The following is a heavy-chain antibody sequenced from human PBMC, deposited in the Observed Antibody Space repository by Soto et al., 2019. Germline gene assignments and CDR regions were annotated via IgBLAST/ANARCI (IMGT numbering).Heavy chain of an antibody. CDR2: XXXXXXXX. CDR1: GYTFTSYA. V-gene: IGHV1-3*01. Sequence: GASVKVSCKASGYTFTSYAMHWVRQAPGQRLEXXXXXXXXXXXXXXXXXXQGRVTITRDTSASTAYMELSSLRSEDTAVYYCAKGREVVVAATSWFDPWGQGTLVTVSS. J-gene: IGHJ5*02. CDR3: AKGREVVVAATSWFDP. D-gene: IGHD2-15*01.